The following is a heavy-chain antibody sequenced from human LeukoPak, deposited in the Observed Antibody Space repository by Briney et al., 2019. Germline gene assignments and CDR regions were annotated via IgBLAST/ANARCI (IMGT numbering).Heavy chain of an antibody. Sequence: SETLSLTCTVSGVSIRTYYWSWIRQPAGKGLEWIGRIYTSGSSNYNTPLKSRVTMSVDTSKNQFSLKLSSVTAADTAVYYCARENEPAARSFDYWGQGTLVTVSS. V-gene: IGHV4-4*07. D-gene: IGHD6-6*01. CDR1: GVSIRTYY. J-gene: IGHJ4*02. CDR3: ARENEPAARSFDY. CDR2: IYTSGSS.